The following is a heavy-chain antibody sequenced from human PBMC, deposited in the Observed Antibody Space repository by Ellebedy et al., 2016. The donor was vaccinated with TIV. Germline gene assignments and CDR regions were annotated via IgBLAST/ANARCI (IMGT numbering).Heavy chain of an antibody. D-gene: IGHD3-9*01. CDR1: GFTFSSYA. V-gene: IGHV3-33*05. CDR3: ARNSHFDWSFYIDY. J-gene: IGHJ4*02. Sequence: GESLKISRAASGFTFSSYAMHWVRQAPGKGLEWVALISYDGTNEHHADSVKGRFTISRDNSKNALYLQMNSLRGDDTAVYYCARNSHFDWSFYIDYWGQGALVTVSS. CDR2: ISYDGTNE.